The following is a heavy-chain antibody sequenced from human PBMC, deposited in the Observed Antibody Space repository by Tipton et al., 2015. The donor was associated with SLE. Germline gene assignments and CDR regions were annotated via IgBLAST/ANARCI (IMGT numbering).Heavy chain of an antibody. CDR1: GYTFTNYG. CDR3: AREGAAAGSYGMDV. V-gene: IGHV1-18*01. J-gene: IGHJ6*02. CDR2: ISAYNGNR. Sequence: LVQSGAEVKKPGASVKVSCKTSGYTFTNYGISWVRQAPGQGLEWMGWISAYNGNRNYAQKLQGRVTMTTDTSTSTAYMELRSLRSDDTAVYYCAREGAAAGSYGMDVWGQGTTVTVSS. D-gene: IGHD6-13*01.